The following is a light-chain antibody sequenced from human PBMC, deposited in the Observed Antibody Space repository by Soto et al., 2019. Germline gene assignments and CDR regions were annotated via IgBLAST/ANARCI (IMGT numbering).Light chain of an antibody. CDR2: KAS. CDR1: QSIDSW. CDR3: HQYNSFSPWT. V-gene: IGKV1-5*03. Sequence: DIQMTQSPSTLSASVGDRVSLTCRASQSIDSWLAWYQQKPGKAPKLLIYKASSLETGVPSRFSGSGSGTQFTLTISSLQPDDSAIYYCHQYNSFSPWTFGQGTKVEIK. J-gene: IGKJ1*01.